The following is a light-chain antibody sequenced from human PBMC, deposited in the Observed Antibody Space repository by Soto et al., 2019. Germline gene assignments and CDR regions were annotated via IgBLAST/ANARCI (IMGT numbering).Light chain of an antibody. CDR2: DVS. Sequence: QSVLTQPRSVSGSPGQSVTISCTGTSSDFGGYNYVSWHQQHPGKAPKLMIYDVSKRPSGVPDRFSGSKSGSTASLTISGLQAEDEADYFCCSYVGSYTYVFGTGTKVTVL. CDR1: SSDFGGYNY. CDR3: CSYVGSYTYV. V-gene: IGLV2-11*02. J-gene: IGLJ1*01.